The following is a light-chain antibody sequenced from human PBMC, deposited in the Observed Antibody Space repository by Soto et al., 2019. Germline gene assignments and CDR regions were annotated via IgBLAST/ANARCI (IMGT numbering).Light chain of an antibody. J-gene: IGKJ1*01. CDR1: QGVSSY. Sequence: EIVLTQSPATLSLSPRERATLSCRASQGVSSYLAWYQQKPGQAPRLLIYDASHRATGIPARFSGSGSGTDFTLTISSLEPEDFAVYYCQQRSNWPPWTFGQGTKVEIK. CDR3: QQRSNWPPWT. CDR2: DAS. V-gene: IGKV3-11*01.